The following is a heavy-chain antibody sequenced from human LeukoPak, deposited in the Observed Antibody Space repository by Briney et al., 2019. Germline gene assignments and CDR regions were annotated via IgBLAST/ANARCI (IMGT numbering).Heavy chain of an antibody. D-gene: IGHD5-24*01. Sequence: GGSLRLSCAASGFTFNHFAMSWVRQAPGKGLDWVSCLSGSGSSTFYADSVKGRFTISRDNSNSTLYLQMNSLRAEDTAVYYCAKRPKHGNSWIDFWGPGTLVTVSS. V-gene: IGHV3-23*01. CDR2: LSGSGSST. J-gene: IGHJ4*02. CDR3: AKRPKHGNSWIDF. CDR1: GFTFNHFA.